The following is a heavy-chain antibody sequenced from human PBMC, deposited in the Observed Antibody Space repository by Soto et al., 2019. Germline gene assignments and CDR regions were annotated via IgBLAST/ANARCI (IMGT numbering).Heavy chain of an antibody. CDR1: GYTFTSYA. V-gene: IGHV1-3*01. CDR2: INAGNGNT. Sequence: ASVKVSCKASGYTFTSYAMQWVRQAPGQRLEWMGWINAGNGNTKYSQKFQGRVTITRDTSASTAYMEVSSLRSEDTAVYYCARAAYYYDSSGYYPGGYWGQGSLVTVSS. CDR3: ARAAYYYDSSGYYPGGY. D-gene: IGHD3-22*01. J-gene: IGHJ4*02.